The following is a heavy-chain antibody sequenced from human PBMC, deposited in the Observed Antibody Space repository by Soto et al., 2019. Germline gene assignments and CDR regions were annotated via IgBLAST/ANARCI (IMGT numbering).Heavy chain of an antibody. V-gene: IGHV4-59*12. J-gene: IGHJ6*02. CDR3: ARGLDFGPSYYGSGSYRSGFWYYYYGMDV. CDR2: IYYSGNT. Sequence: SETLSLTCTVSGGSISSYYWGWIRQPPGKGLEWIGYIYYSGNTFYNPSLKSRVTISVDTSKNQFSLKLSSVTAADTAVYYCARGLDFGPSYYGSGSYRSGFWYYYYGMDVWGQGTTVTVSS. D-gene: IGHD3-10*01. CDR1: GGSISSYY.